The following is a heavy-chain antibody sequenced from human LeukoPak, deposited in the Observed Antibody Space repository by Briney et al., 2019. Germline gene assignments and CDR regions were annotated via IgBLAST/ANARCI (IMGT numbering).Heavy chain of an antibody. CDR1: GGSISSSSYY. V-gene: IGHV4-39*01. J-gene: IGHJ2*01. Sequence: SVTLSLTCTVSGGSISSSSYYWGWIRQPPGKGLEWIGSIYYSGSTYYNPSLKSRVTISVDTSKDQFSLKLSSVTAADTAVYYCARTSSSRIWYFDLWGRGTLVTVSS. D-gene: IGHD6-13*01. CDR2: IYYSGST. CDR3: ARTSSSRIWYFDL.